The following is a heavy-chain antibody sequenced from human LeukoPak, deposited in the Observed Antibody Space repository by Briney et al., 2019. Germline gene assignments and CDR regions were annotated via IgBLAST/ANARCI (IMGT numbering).Heavy chain of an antibody. CDR3: ARAPSLLWVGELLPDY. V-gene: IGHV3-74*01. J-gene: IGHJ4*02. CDR2: INSDGSST. Sequence: GGSLRLSCAASGFTLSCYLMHWLRQPPGKGRVWVSRINSDGSSTSYADSVKGRFTISRDNAKNTLYLQMNSVRAEDTAVYYCARAPSLLWVGELLPDYWGQGTLVTVSS. D-gene: IGHD3-10*01. CDR1: GFTLSCYL.